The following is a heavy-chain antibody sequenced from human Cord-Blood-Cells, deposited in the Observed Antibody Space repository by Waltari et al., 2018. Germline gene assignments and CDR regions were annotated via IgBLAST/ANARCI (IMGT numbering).Heavy chain of an antibody. D-gene: IGHD4-4*01. CDR1: GYTFTSYD. CDR3: ARNDYTKGWFDP. V-gene: IGHV1-8*01. J-gene: IGHJ5*02. CDR2: MNPNSGNT. Sequence: QVQLVQSGAEVKKPGASVKVSCKASGYTFTSYDLNWVRQATGQGLEWMGWMNPNSGNTGYTQKFQGRVTMTRNTSISTAYMELSSLRSEDTAVYYCARNDYTKGWFDPWGQGTLVTVSS.